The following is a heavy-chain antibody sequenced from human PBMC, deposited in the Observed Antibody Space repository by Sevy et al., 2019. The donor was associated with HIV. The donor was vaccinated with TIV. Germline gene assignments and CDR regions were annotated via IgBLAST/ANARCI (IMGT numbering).Heavy chain of an antibody. J-gene: IGHJ4*02. CDR1: GFTFGDYA. CDR2: IRSKAYGGTT. V-gene: IGHV3-49*04. Sequence: GGSLRLSCTASGFTFGDYAMSWVRQAPGKGLEWVGFIRSKAYGGTTEYAASVKGRFTISRDDSKSIAYLQMNSLKTEDTAVYYCTREHYGPGSFFDYWGQGTLVTVSS. D-gene: IGHD3-10*01. CDR3: TREHYGPGSFFDY.